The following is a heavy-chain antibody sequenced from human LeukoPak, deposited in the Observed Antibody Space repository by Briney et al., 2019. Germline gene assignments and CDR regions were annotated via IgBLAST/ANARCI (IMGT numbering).Heavy chain of an antibody. CDR1: GFTFSSHA. V-gene: IGHV3-23*01. D-gene: IGHD3-22*01. CDR3: AKFHYDSSGPYNYFDP. J-gene: IGHJ5*02. CDR2: ISDNGDYT. Sequence: GGSLRLSCEASGFTFSSHAMSWGRQAPGKGLEWVSGISDNGDYTYYADSVKGRFAISRDNSKGTLYLQMNSLRAEDTGIYYRAKFHYDSSGPYNYFDPWGQGTLVTVSS.